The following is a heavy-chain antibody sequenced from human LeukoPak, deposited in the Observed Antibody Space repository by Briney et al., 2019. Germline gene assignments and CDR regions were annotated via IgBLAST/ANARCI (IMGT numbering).Heavy chain of an antibody. CDR1: GFTFSSYS. CDR3: TGVMRGAFDI. J-gene: IGHJ3*02. CDR2: ISWNSGSI. Sequence: GGSLRLSCAASGFTFSSYSMKWVRQAPGKGLEWVSGISWNSGSIGYADSVKGRFTISRDNAKNTLYLQLDSLRAEDTAIYYCTGVMRGAFDIWGQGTLVTVSS. V-gene: IGHV3-21*04.